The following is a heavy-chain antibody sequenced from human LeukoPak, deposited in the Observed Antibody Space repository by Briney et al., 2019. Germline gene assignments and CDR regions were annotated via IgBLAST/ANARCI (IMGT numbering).Heavy chain of an antibody. CDR1: GFTFSNYG. D-gene: IGHD3-10*01. CDR3: AKDRGIISDY. V-gene: IGHV3-23*01. J-gene: IGHJ4*02. Sequence: GGSLRLSCAASGFTFSNYGMSWVRQAPGKGLEWVSSISGSSDSTYYADSVKGRFTISRDNSKNTLYLQMNSLRAEDTAVYYCAKDRGIISDYWGQGTLVTVSS. CDR2: ISGSSDST.